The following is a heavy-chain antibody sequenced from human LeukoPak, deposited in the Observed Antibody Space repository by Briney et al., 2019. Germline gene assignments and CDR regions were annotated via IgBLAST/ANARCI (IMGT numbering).Heavy chain of an antibody. CDR1: GYTFTSNY. Sequence: ASVKVSCKASGYTFTSNYIHWVRQAPGQGLEWMGWISAYNGNTNYAQKLQGRVTMTTDTSTSTAYMELRSLRSDDTAVYYCARVSAVPAAPFDPWGQGTLVTVSS. V-gene: IGHV1-18*04. CDR3: ARVSAVPAAPFDP. J-gene: IGHJ5*02. D-gene: IGHD2-2*01. CDR2: ISAYNGNT.